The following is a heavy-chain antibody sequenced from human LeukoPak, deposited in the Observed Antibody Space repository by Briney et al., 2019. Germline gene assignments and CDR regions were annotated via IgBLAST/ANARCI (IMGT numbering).Heavy chain of an antibody. CDR2: ISYGGTT. CDR1: GGSISSGTYH. CDR3: ARDRDRYGGIDY. Sequence: PSETLSLTCTVSGGSISSGTYHWSWLRQYPGKGLEWIGHISYGGTTYYNPSLKSQVTISLDTSRNHFSLKLNSVTAADTAVYYCARDRDRYGGIDYWGQGTLVTVSS. J-gene: IGHJ4*02. D-gene: IGHD2-21*01. V-gene: IGHV4-31*01.